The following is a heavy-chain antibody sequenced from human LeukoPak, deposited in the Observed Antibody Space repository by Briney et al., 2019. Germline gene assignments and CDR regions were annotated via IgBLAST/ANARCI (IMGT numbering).Heavy chain of an antibody. D-gene: IGHD3-10*01. CDR2: INPSGGRT. Sequence: ASVKVSCKASGYTFTSYQMHWVRQAPGQGLEWMGIINPSGGRTNYAQKLQGRVTMTTDTSTSTAYMELRSLRSDDTAVYYCAREQGEESGFDYWGQGTLVTVSS. V-gene: IGHV1-46*01. J-gene: IGHJ4*02. CDR1: GYTFTSYQ. CDR3: AREQGEESGFDY.